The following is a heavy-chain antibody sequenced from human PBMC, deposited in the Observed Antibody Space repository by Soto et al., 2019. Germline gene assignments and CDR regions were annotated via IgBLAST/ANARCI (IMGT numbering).Heavy chain of an antibody. V-gene: IGHV4-34*01. CDR3: ARAYSSSWYYGY. J-gene: IGHJ4*02. CDR2: INHSGST. CDR1: GGSFSGYY. Sequence: QVQLQQWGAGLLKPSETLSLTCAVYGGSFSGYYWSWIRQPPGKGLEWIGEINHSGSTNYNPSLSSRVTISLDTSKNQFSLKLSSVTAADTAVYYCARAYSSSWYYGYWGQGTLVTVSS. D-gene: IGHD6-13*01.